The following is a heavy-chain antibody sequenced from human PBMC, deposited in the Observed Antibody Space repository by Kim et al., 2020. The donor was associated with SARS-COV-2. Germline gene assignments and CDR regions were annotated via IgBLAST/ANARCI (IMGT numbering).Heavy chain of an antibody. CDR3: ARNGPYCLDN. V-gene: IGHV4-4*02. D-gene: IGHD2-21*02. Sequence: SETLSLTCAVSGGSISSTSGTWWSWVRQPPGKGLEWIGEIYRSGSTNYNPSLKSRVTISVDKSKNRFSMELRSVTAADTALYYCARNGPYCLDNCGQGILVTVSS. J-gene: IGHJ4*02. CDR2: IYRSGST. CDR1: GGSISSTSGTW.